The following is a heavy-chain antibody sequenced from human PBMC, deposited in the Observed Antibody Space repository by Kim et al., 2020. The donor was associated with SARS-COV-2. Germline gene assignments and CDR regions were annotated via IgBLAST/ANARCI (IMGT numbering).Heavy chain of an antibody. J-gene: IGHJ4*02. CDR3: ARDMIEVWLSFDY. Sequence: DYAVSVKSRTTINPDTSKTQFSLQLNSVTPEDTAVYYCARDMIEVWLSFDYWGQGTLVTVSS. D-gene: IGHD3-22*01. V-gene: IGHV6-1*01.